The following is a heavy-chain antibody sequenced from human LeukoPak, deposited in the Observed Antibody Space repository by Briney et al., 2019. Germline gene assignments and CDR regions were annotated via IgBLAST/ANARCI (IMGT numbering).Heavy chain of an antibody. CDR2: IRSKVYSYAT. J-gene: IGHJ3*02. V-gene: IGHV3-73*01. D-gene: IGHD1-7*01. Sequence: GGSLRLSCAASGFTFSGSSMHWVRQASGKGLEWVGRIRSKVYSYATAYTASVKGRFTISRDDSKDTAYLQMNSLKSEDTAVYYCTRWVAGTTSAFDIWGQGTMVTVSS. CDR3: TRWVAGTTSAFDI. CDR1: GFTFSGSS.